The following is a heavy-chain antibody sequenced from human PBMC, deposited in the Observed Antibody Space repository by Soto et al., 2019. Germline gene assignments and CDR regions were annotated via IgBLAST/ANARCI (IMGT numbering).Heavy chain of an antibody. CDR1: GGTFCSYA. CDR2: SIPTSASA. Sequence: SAKVSCKASGGTFCSYAISWVRQAPAQGLEWMGGSIPTSASANYAQKCQGRLTITADKSPSTADMELSRLRPEDTAVYYCATKEYSSSSFSLDIWGRGTMVTVAS. J-gene: IGHJ3*02. CDR3: ATKEYSSSSFSLDI. V-gene: IGHV1-69*06. D-gene: IGHD6-6*01.